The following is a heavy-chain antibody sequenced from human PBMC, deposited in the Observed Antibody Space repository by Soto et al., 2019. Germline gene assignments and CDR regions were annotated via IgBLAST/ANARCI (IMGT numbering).Heavy chain of an antibody. J-gene: IGHJ5*02. D-gene: IGHD2-15*01. CDR3: ARGPYCSGGSCYPFDP. CDR1: GFTFSSYS. CDR2: ISSSSSYI. Sequence: GGSLRLSCAASGFTFSSYSMNWVRQAPGKGLEWVSSISSSSSYIYYADSVKGRFTISRDNAKNSLYLQMNSLRAEDTAVYYCARGPYCSGGSCYPFDPWGQGTLVTVSS. V-gene: IGHV3-21*01.